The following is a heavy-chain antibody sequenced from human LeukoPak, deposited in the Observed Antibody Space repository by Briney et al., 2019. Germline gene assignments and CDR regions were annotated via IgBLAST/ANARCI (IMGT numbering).Heavy chain of an antibody. CDR2: IYINVNT. CDR3: ARDRGYCSGTSCPAFDY. CDR1: GDSISSYY. J-gene: IGHJ4*02. V-gene: IGHV4-4*07. Sequence: KASQTLSLTCTVSGDSISSYYWSWIRQPAGTGLEWIGRIYINVNTNYNPSLKSRVTMSVDTSKNQFSLKLSSVTAADTAVYYCARDRGYCSGTSCPAFDYWGQGTLVTVSS. D-gene: IGHD2-2*01.